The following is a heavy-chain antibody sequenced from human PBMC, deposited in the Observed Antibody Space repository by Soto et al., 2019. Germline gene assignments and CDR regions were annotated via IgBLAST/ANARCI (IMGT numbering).Heavy chain of an antibody. CDR3: ARQGSSSRRFVWSDP. D-gene: IGHD6-6*01. CDR1: GGSISSSSYY. V-gene: IGHV4-39*01. CDR2: IYYSGST. J-gene: IGHJ5*02. Sequence: QLQLQESGPGLVKPSETLSLTCTVSGGSISSSSYYWGWIRQPPGKGLEWIGSIYYSGSTYYNPSLKRRVTIPVDPPKNQSPRKPSSVTAADTAVHYCARQGSSSRRFVWSDPWGQGTLVTVSS.